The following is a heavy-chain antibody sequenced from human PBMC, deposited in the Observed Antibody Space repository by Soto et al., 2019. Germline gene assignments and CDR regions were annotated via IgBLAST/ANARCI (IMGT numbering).Heavy chain of an antibody. V-gene: IGHV3-23*01. CDR3: AKGLCSGWYRDLDY. D-gene: IGHD6-19*01. CDR2: ISGSGGST. J-gene: IGHJ4*02. CDR1: GFTFSSYA. Sequence: GGALRLSCAASGFTFSSYAMSWVRQAPGKGLEWVSAISGSGGSTYYADSVKGRFTISRDNSKNTLYLQMNSLRAEDTAVYYCAKGLCSGWYRDLDYWGQGTLVTVSS.